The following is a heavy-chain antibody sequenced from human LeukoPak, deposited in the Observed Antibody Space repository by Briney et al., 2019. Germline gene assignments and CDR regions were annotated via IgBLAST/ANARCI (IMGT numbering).Heavy chain of an antibody. Sequence: SETLSLTRAVSGGSISSGGYSWSWIRQPPGKGLEWIGYIYHSGSTYYNPSLKSRVTTSVDRSKNQFSLKLSSVTAADTAVYYCARFYGDYVNWFDPWGQGTLVTVSS. J-gene: IGHJ5*02. D-gene: IGHD4-17*01. CDR1: GGSISSGGYS. V-gene: IGHV4-30-2*01. CDR3: ARFYGDYVNWFDP. CDR2: IYHSGST.